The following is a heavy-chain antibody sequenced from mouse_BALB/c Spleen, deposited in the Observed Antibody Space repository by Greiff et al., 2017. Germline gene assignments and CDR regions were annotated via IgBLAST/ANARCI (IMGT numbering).Heavy chain of an antibody. J-gene: IGHJ4*01. CDR2: ISYSGST. CDR1: GYSITSGYY. Sequence: EVKLEESGPGLVKPSQSLSLTCSVTGYSITSGYYWNWIRQFPGNKLEWMGYISYSGSTSYNPSLKSRISITRDTSKNQFFLQLNSVTTEDTATYYCALGYYRYDRGYAMDYWGQGTSVTVSS. D-gene: IGHD2-14*01. V-gene: IGHV3-2*02. CDR3: ALGYYRYDRGYAMDY.